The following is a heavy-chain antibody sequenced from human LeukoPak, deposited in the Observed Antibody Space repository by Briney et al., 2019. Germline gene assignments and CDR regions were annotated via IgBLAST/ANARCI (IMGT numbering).Heavy chain of an antibody. CDR2: INHSGST. CDR1: GGSFSGYY. Sequence: SETLSLTCAVYGGSFSGYYWSWIRQPPGKGLEWIGEINHSGSTNYSPSLKSRVTISVDTSKNQFSLKLSSVTAADTAVYYCARGNNYYDSSGFTYWGQGTLVTVSS. D-gene: IGHD3-22*01. V-gene: IGHV4-34*01. CDR3: ARGNNYYDSSGFTY. J-gene: IGHJ4*02.